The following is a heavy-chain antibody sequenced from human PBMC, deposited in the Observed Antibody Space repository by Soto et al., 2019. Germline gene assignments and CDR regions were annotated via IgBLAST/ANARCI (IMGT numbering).Heavy chain of an antibody. J-gene: IGHJ4*02. CDR2: ISGSGGST. D-gene: IGHD5-12*01. Sequence: EVQLLESGGGLVQPGGSLRLSCAASGFTFSSYAMSWVRQAPGTGLEWVSAISGSGGSTYYADSVKGRFNISRDNSKNTLYLQMNSLRAEDTAVYYCAKTLYSGDDFVDYWGQGTLVTVAS. CDR1: GFTFSSYA. V-gene: IGHV3-23*01. CDR3: AKTLYSGDDFVDY.